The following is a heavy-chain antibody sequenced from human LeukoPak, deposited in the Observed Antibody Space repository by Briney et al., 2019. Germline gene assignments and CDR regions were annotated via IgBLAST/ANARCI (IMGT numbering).Heavy chain of an antibody. J-gene: IGHJ4*02. CDR3: AREATYWSGESMAVDY. CDR2: ISYDGSNK. CDR1: GFTFSSYA. D-gene: IGHD2-15*01. V-gene: IGHV3-30-3*01. Sequence: GGSVRLSCAASGFTFSSYAMHWVRQTPGKGLEWVAVISYDGSNKYYADSVKGRFTISRDNSKNTLYLQMNSLRAEDTAVYYCAREATYWSGESMAVDYWGQGTLVTVSS.